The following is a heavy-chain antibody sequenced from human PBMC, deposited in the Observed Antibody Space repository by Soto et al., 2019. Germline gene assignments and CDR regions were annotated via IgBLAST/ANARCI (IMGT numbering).Heavy chain of an antibody. J-gene: IGHJ4*02. CDR2: ISGSGGST. CDR1: GFTFSSYA. V-gene: IGHV3-23*01. D-gene: IGHD4-17*01. CDR3: AKDPYKTTVTTCFDY. Sequence: GGSLRLSCAASGFTFSSYAMSWVRQAPGKGLEWVSAISGSGGSTYYADSVKGRFTISRDNSKNTLYLQMNSLRAEDTAVYYCAKDPYKTTVTTCFDYWGQGTLVTVSS.